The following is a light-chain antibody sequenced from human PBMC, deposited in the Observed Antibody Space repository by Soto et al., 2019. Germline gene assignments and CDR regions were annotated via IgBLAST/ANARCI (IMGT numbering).Light chain of an antibody. Sequence: EIEMTQPPDTLSVSPVERDTLSCRASQSVSSNLAWYQQKPGQAPRLLIYGASTRATGIPARFSGSGSGTEFTLTISSLQSEDFAVYYCQQYNNWPRITFGQGTGLEI. CDR2: GAS. V-gene: IGKV3-15*01. CDR3: QQYNNWPRIT. CDR1: QSVSSN. J-gene: IGKJ5*01.